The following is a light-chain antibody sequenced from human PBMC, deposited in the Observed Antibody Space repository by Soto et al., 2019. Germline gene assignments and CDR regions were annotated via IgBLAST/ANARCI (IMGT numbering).Light chain of an antibody. J-gene: IGKJ5*01. Sequence: EIGLTQSPGTLSLSPGERATLSCRASQSVSSSYLAWYQQKPGQAPRLLIYGASSRATGIPDRFSGSGSGTAFTLPISRLEPEDFAVYYCQQYGSSPPITFGQATRLEIK. CDR3: QQYGSSPPIT. V-gene: IGKV3-20*01. CDR2: GAS. CDR1: QSVSSSY.